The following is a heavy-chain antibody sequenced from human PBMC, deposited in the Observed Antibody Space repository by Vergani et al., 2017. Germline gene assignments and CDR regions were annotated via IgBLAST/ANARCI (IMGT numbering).Heavy chain of an antibody. D-gene: IGHD6-19*01. CDR1: GFTFGSYA. CDR3: AKDSPIYSSGWNYYYGMDV. CDR2: ISVSGGST. V-gene: IGHV3-23*01. Sequence: EVQLLESGGGLVQPGGSLRLSCAASGFTFGSYAMSWVRQAPGRGLEWVQAISVSGGSTYYADSVKGRFTISRDNSKNTLYLQMNSLRAEDTAVYYCAKDSPIYSSGWNYYYGMDVWGQGTTVTVSS. J-gene: IGHJ6*02.